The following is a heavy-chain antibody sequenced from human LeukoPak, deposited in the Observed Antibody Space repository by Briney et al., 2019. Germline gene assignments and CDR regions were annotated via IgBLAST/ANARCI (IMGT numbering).Heavy chain of an antibody. J-gene: IGHJ4*02. V-gene: IGHV4-34*01. D-gene: IGHD3-22*01. CDR2: INHSGST. Sequence: SETLSLTCAVYGGSFSGYYWSWIRQPPGKGLEWIGEINHSGSTNYNPSLKSRVTISVDTSKNQFSQKLSSVTAADTAVYYCARALLTVGLVINSNNFFDYWGQGTLVTVSS. CDR1: GGSFSGYY. CDR3: ARALLTVGLVINSNNFFDY.